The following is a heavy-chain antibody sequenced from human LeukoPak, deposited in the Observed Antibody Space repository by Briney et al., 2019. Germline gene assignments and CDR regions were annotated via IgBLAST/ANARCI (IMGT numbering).Heavy chain of an antibody. D-gene: IGHD2-2*01. Sequence: PGGSLRLSCAASGFTFSSYSMNWVRQAPGKGLEWVSSISSSSYIYYADSVKGRFTISRDNAKNSLYLQMNSLRAEDTAVYYCARGRWILVVQAAIGWFDPWGQGTLVTVSS. CDR1: GFTFSSYS. V-gene: IGHV3-21*01. J-gene: IGHJ5*02. CDR2: ISSSSYI. CDR3: ARGRWILVVQAAIGWFDP.